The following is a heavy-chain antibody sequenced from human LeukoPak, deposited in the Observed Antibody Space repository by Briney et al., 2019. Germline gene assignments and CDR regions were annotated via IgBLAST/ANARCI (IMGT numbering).Heavy chain of an antibody. CDR2: IYYSGST. D-gene: IGHD3-22*01. CDR1: GASVSSGGYY. V-gene: IGHV4-30-4*08. Sequence: SQTLSLTCTVSGASVSSGGYYWSWIRQHPGKGLEWVGYIYYSGSTYYNPSLKSRVTISVDTSKNQFSLKLSSVTAADTAVYYCARGRGYYDSSTLDYWGQGTLVTVSS. J-gene: IGHJ4*02. CDR3: ARGRGYYDSSTLDY.